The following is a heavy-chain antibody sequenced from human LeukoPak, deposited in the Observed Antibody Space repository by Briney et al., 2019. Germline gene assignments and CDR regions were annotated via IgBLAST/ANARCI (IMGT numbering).Heavy chain of an antibody. Sequence: GESLKISCKGSGYSFTSYWISWVRQMPGKGLEWMGRIDPSDSYTNYSPSFQGHVTISADKSISTAYLQWGSLKASDTAMYYCATILTGDYYFDYWGQGTLVTVSS. V-gene: IGHV5-10-1*01. CDR1: GYSFTSYW. J-gene: IGHJ4*02. CDR2: IDPSDSYT. CDR3: ATILTGDYYFDY. D-gene: IGHD3-9*01.